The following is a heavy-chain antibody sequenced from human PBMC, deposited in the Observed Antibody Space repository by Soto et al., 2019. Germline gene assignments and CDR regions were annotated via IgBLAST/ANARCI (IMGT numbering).Heavy chain of an antibody. V-gene: IGHV3-23*01. CDR1: GFTFGSYP. J-gene: IGHJ4*02. CDR2: VTYSGANT. CDR3: ATPSLSTGGYSSFDS. Sequence: EVHLLESGGGLVQPGGSLRLSCAASGFTFGSYPMSWVRQAPGKGLEWVSLVTYSGANTYYAGSVTGRFTISRDNSRNTLYLQMSSLRVEDTAVYYCATPSLSTGGYSSFDSWGRGTLVTVSS. D-gene: IGHD1-26*01.